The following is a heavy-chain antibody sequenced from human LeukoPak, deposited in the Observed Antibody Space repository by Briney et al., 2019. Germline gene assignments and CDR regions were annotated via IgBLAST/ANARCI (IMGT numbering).Heavy chain of an antibody. V-gene: IGHV1-18*01. CDR3: ARDFNDYVWGSYLLPIDY. Sequence: ASVKVSCKASGYTFTSYGISWVRQAPGQGLEWMGWISAYNGNTNYAQKLQGRVTMTTDTSTSTAYMELRSLRSDDTAVYYCARDFNDYVWGSYLLPIDYWDQGTLVTVSS. D-gene: IGHD3-16*02. CDR2: ISAYNGNT. J-gene: IGHJ4*02. CDR1: GYTFTSYG.